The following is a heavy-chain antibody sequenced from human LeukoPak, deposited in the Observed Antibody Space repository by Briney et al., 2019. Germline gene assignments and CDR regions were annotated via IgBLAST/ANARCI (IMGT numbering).Heavy chain of an antibody. Sequence: GGSLRLSCAASGFTFSSYSIDWVRQAPGKGLEWLSYISSSSSTIYYADSVKGRFTISRDNANNSVYLQMNSLRAEDTAVYYCARVWSSGYTKDYWGQGTLVTVSS. CDR2: ISSSSSTI. CDR1: GFTFSSYS. D-gene: IGHD3-22*01. CDR3: ARVWSSGYTKDY. J-gene: IGHJ4*02. V-gene: IGHV3-48*04.